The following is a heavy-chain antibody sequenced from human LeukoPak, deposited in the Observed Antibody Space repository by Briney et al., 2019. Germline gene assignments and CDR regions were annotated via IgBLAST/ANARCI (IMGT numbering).Heavy chain of an antibody. V-gene: IGHV4-31*03. J-gene: IGHJ4*02. Sequence: SETLSLTCTDSGGSISSGGFYWSWIRQHPGKGLEWIGYIYYSGNTYYNPSLKSRVNISVDTSKNQFSLKLSSVTAADTAVYYCARVQYSSGFDYWGQGTLVTVSS. CDR2: IYYSGNT. CDR1: GGSISSGGFY. CDR3: ARVQYSSGFDY. D-gene: IGHD6-19*01.